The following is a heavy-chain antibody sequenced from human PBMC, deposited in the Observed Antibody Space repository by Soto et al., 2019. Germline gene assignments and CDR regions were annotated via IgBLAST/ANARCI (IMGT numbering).Heavy chain of an antibody. CDR1: GGSISSSSYY. V-gene: IGHV4-39*01. CDR2: IYYSGST. CDR3: ARLGTLGATQSY. D-gene: IGHD1-26*01. J-gene: IGHJ4*02. Sequence: SETLSLTCTVSGGSISSSSYYWGWIPQPPGKGLEWIGSIYYSGSTYYNPSLKSRVTISVDTSKNQFSLKLSSVTAADTAVYYCARLGTLGATQSYWGQGTLVTVSS.